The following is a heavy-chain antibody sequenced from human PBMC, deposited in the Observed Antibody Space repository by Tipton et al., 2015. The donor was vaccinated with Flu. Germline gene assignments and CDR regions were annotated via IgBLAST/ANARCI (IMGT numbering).Heavy chain of an antibody. Sequence: PGLVKPSETLSLTCSVSGYSIRSAYYWGWVRRPPGKGLEWIGTIYHSGTTHYNPSLKSRLTISVDTSKNQFSLRLSSVTAANTAVYYCARHTGDSVRGVIDYWGQGTLVTVSS. D-gene: IGHD3-10*02. CDR1: GYSIRSAYY. CDR3: ARHTGDSVRGVIDY. J-gene: IGHJ4*02. V-gene: IGHV4-38-2*01. CDR2: IYHSGTT.